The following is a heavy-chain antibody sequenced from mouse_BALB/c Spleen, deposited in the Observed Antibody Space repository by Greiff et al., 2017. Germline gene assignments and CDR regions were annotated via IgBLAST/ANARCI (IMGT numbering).Heavy chain of an antibody. CDR2: ISDGGSYT. CDR1: GFTFSDYY. V-gene: IGHV5-4*02. CDR3: ARYYYGSSHYYAMDY. Sequence: VQLKESGGGLVKPGGSLKLSCAASGFTFSDYYMYWVRQTPEKRLEWVATISDGGSYTYYPDSVKGRFTISRDNAKNNLYLQMSSLKSEDTAMYYCARYYYGSSHYYAMDYWGQGTSVTVSS. J-gene: IGHJ4*01. D-gene: IGHD1-1*01.